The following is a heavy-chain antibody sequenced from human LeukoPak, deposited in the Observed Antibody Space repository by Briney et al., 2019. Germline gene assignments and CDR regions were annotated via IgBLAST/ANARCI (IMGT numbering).Heavy chain of an antibody. Sequence: GGSLRLSCAASGFTFSSYSMNWVRQAPGKGLEWVSSISSSSSYIYYADSVKGRFTISRDNAENSLYLQMNSLRAEDTAVYYCARGSYYYDSSGYYAPSYYYGMDVWGQGTTVTVSS. V-gene: IGHV3-21*01. J-gene: IGHJ6*02. CDR2: ISSSSSYI. D-gene: IGHD3-22*01. CDR1: GFTFSSYS. CDR3: ARGSYYYDSSGYYAPSYYYGMDV.